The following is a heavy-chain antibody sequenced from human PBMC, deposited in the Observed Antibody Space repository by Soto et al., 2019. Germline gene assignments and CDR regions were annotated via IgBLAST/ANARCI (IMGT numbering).Heavy chain of an antibody. CDR2: MSPFSGNT. D-gene: IGHD2-15*01. V-gene: IGHV1-8*01. J-gene: IGHJ6*02. CDR1: GYIFTSHD. Sequence: ASVKVSCKASGYIFTSHDINWVRHVPGQGFEWMGWMSPFSGNTGSAQKFQGRVTLTRDTSISTAYMELSRLRSDDTAVYYCARGLGYCSGGSCYASPHYYYGMDVWGQGTTVTVSS. CDR3: ARGLGYCSGGSCYASPHYYYGMDV.